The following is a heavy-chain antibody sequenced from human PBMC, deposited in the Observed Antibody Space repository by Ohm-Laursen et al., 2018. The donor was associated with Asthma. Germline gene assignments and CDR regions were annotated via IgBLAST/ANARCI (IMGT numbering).Heavy chain of an antibody. V-gene: IGHV3-30*19. Sequence: SLRLSCAASGFTFSSFGMHWVRQAPGKGLEWVAVGGSYYDGGLKYYADSVNGRFTVSRDDSKNTLYLQMNSLRPDDTAVYYCARDVMEWYLPAFDFWGQGTLVTVSS. J-gene: IGHJ4*02. CDR3: ARDVMEWYLPAFDF. CDR1: GFTFSSFG. CDR2: GGSYYDGGLK. D-gene: IGHD3-3*01.